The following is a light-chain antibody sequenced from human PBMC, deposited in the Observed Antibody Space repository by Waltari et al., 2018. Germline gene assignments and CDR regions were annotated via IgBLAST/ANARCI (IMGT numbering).Light chain of an antibody. V-gene: IGLV7-46*01. CDR2: DTD. CDR3: VLSYSGVGTV. J-gene: IGLJ6*01. Sequence: QAVVTQEPSLTVSPGGTVTLTCGSSTGPVTSRHYPYWFYQKPGQAPRTLIYDTDNRHSWTPARFSGSVRGCKAALTLAGAQPEDEADYYGVLSYSGVGTVFGSGTKVTVL. CDR1: TGPVTSRHY.